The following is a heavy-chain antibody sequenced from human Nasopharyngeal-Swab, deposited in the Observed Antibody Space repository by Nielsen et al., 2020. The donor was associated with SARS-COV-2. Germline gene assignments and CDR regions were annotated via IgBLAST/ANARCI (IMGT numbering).Heavy chain of an antibody. CDR2: IHSSGTT. D-gene: IGHD3-22*01. Sequence: SDTLSLTCTVSGGSISTYYWSWIRQPPGKGLEWIGYIHSSGTTTYNPSLKSRVTISVDTSKNQFSLKLSSVTAADTAVYYCARDHSYYDSNGYYFDYWGLGTLVTVSS. V-gene: IGHV4-59*01. J-gene: IGHJ4*02. CDR3: ARDHSYYDSNGYYFDY. CDR1: GGSISTYY.